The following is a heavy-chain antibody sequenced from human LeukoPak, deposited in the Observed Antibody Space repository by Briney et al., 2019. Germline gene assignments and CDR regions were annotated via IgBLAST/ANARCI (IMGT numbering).Heavy chain of an antibody. CDR2: IKQDGSDK. CDR1: GFTFSNYW. D-gene: IGHD6-19*01. CDR3: ARAVAENWFDP. J-gene: IGHJ5*02. V-gene: IGHV3-7*01. Sequence: GGSLRLSCAASGFTFSNYWMSWVRQAPGKGLEWVANIKQDGSDKYYVDSVKGRFTISRDNAKNSLYLQMNSLRAEDTAVYYCARAVAENWFDPWGQGTLSPSPQ.